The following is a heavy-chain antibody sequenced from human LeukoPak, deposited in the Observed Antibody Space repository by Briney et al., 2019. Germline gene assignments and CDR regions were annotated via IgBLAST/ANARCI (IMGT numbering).Heavy chain of an antibody. V-gene: IGHV3-11*01. CDR3: ATDSAGFDT. Sequence: GGSLRLSCAASGFTFNDYYMSWIRQAPGKGLEWLSYINIDGTNTHYADSVKGRFTITRDNAKKSLYLEMNNLRAEDTAVYYCATDSAGFDTWGQGVLVTVSS. CDR2: INIDGTNT. J-gene: IGHJ5*02. CDR1: GFTFNDYY.